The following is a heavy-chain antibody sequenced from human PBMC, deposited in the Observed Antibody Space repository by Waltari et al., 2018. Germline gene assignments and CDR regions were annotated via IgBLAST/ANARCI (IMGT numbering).Heavy chain of an antibody. Sequence: QVQLQESGPGLVKPSETLSLTCAVSGYSISSGYYWGWIRQPPGKGLEWIGSIYHSGSTYYNPSLKSRVTISVDTSKNQFSLKLSSVTAADTAVYYGARCRYYGSATRGFDYWGQGTLVTVSS. V-gene: IGHV4-38-2*01. CDR1: GYSISSGYY. CDR2: IYHSGST. J-gene: IGHJ4*02. D-gene: IGHD3-10*01. CDR3: ARCRYYGSATRGFDY.